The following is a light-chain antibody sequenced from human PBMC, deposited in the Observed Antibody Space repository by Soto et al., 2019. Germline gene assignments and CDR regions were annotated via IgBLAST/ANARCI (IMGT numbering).Light chain of an antibody. CDR2: AAS. CDR3: QQANSFPLT. CDR1: KGISSW. Sequence: DIQMTQSPSSVSASVGDRVTITCRASKGISSWLAWYQQKPGKAPKLLIYAASSLQSGVTSRFSGSGSGTDFTLTISSLQPEDFATYYCQQANSFPLTFGQGTRLEIK. V-gene: IGKV1-12*01. J-gene: IGKJ5*01.